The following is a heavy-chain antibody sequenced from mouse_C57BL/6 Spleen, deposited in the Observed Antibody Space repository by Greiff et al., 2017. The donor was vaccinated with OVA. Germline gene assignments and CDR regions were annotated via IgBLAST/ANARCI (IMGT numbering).Heavy chain of an antibody. J-gene: IGHJ4*01. CDR2: IYISNGYT. Sequence: VQLQQSGAELVRPGSSVKMSCKTSGYTFTSYGINWVKQRPGQGLEWLGYIYISNGYTEYNEKFKGKATLTSDTSSSTAYMQLSSLTSEDSAIYFCARSGGYAMDDWGQGTSVTVSS. CDR1: GYTFTSYG. CDR3: ARSGGYAMDD. V-gene: IGHV1-58*01. D-gene: IGHD1-1*02.